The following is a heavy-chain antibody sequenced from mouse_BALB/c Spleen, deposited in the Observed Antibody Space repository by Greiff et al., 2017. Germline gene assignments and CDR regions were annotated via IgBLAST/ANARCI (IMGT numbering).Heavy chain of an antibody. CDR2: IDPANGNT. Sequence: EVQLQQSGAELVKPGASVKLSCTASGFNIKDTYMHWVKQRPEQGLEWIGRIDPANGNTKYDPKFQGKATITADTSSNTAYLQLSSLTSEDTAVYYCARWAMIPYDFDYWGQGTTLTVSS. V-gene: IGHV14-3*02. CDR1: GFNIKDTY. J-gene: IGHJ2*01. CDR3: ARWAMIPYDFDY. D-gene: IGHD2-3*01.